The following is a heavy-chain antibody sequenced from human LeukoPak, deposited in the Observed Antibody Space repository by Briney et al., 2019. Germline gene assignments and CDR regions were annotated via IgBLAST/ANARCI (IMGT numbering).Heavy chain of an antibody. V-gene: IGHV1-8*01. Sequence: ASVKVSCKASGYTFTSYDINWVRQATGQGLEWMGWMNPNRGNTGYAQKFQGRVTMTRNTSISTAYMELSSLRSEDTAVYYCARLPTYYDCWSGLKKYYYYGMDGWGQGTTVTVSS. J-gene: IGHJ6*02. D-gene: IGHD3-3*01. CDR1: GYTFTSYD. CDR2: MNPNRGNT. CDR3: ARLPTYYDCWSGLKKYYYYGMDG.